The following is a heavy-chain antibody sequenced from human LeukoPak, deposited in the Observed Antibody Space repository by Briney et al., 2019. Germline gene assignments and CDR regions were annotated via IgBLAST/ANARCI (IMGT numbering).Heavy chain of an antibody. CDR1: GFSTYS. CDR3: AREPVGSGSYWRAFDI. Sequence: GRSLRLSCAASGFSTYSMNWVRQAPGKGLEWVSSISSSSSYIYFTDSVKGRFTISRDNAKNSLYLQMNSLRADDTAVYYCAREPVGSGSYWRAFDIWGQGTMVTVSS. D-gene: IGHD1-26*01. V-gene: IGHV3-21*01. J-gene: IGHJ3*02. CDR2: ISSSSSYI.